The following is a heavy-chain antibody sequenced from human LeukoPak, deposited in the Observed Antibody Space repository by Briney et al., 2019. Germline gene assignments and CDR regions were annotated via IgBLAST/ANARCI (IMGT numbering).Heavy chain of an antibody. J-gene: IGHJ4*02. Sequence: GRSLRLSCSASGFSFSSYWMSWVRQAPGKGLEWVAIIQQDGGIKDYVDSVKGRFTISRDNADNSLYLQVDGLRVEDTAIYYCVRDTSIIVGPRLDYWGQGTLVTVSS. CDR2: IQQDGGIK. D-gene: IGHD1-26*01. V-gene: IGHV3-7*01. CDR3: VRDTSIIVGPRLDY. CDR1: GFSFSSYW.